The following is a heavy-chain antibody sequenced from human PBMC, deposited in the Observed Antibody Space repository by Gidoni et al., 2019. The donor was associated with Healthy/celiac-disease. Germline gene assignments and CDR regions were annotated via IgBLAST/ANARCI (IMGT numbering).Heavy chain of an antibody. CDR3: ARDRSGCSGGSCRHNWFDP. J-gene: IGHJ5*02. CDR1: GGSISSGGYY. V-gene: IGHV4-31*03. Sequence: QVQLQESGPGLVKPSQTLSPTCTVSGGSISSGGYYWSWIRQHPGKGLEWIGYIYYSGSTYYNPSLKSRVTISVDTSKNQFSLKLSSVTAADTAVYYCARDRSGCSGGSCRHNWFDPWGQGTLVTVSS. CDR2: IYYSGST. D-gene: IGHD2-15*01.